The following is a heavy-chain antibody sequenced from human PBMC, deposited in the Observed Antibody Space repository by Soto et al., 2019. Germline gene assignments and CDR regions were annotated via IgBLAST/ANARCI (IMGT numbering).Heavy chain of an antibody. Sequence: ESLNICWKGSGYSFTSYWISWVRQMPGKGLEWMGRIDPSDSYTNYSPSLQGHVTISADKSISTAYLQWSSLKASDTSMYDCARTERLVVDYWGQGTLVTVSS. CDR3: ARTERLVVDY. D-gene: IGHD2-8*02. J-gene: IGHJ4*02. CDR1: GYSFTSYW. V-gene: IGHV5-10-1*01. CDR2: IDPSDSYT.